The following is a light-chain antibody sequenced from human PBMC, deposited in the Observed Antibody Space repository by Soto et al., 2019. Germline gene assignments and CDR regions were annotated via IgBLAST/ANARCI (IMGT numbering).Light chain of an antibody. CDR2: DAS. J-gene: IGKJ3*01. CDR1: QSVSTW. Sequence: DIQMTQSPSTLSASVGDRVTITCRASQSVSTWLAWYQQKPGKAPNLLIYDASSLESGVPSRFSGSGSGTEFTLTISSLQPDDFATYYCQQYYSYLFTFGPGTKVDIK. CDR3: QQYYSYLFT. V-gene: IGKV1-5*01.